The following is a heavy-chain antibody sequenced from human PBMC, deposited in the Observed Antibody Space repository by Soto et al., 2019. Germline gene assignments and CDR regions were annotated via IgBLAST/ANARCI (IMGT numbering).Heavy chain of an antibody. CDR3: AKGGVGSTSNAFDI. D-gene: IGHD1-26*01. Sequence: QVQLVESGGGVVQPGRSLRLSCAASGFTFRSYGMHWVRQAPPKGLEWVAVLSYDGSNKYYADSVKGRFTISRDNSKNTLYLQMNSLRAEDTAVYYCAKGGVGSTSNAFDIWGQGTMVTVSS. CDR2: LSYDGSNK. J-gene: IGHJ3*02. CDR1: GFTFRSYG. V-gene: IGHV3-30*18.